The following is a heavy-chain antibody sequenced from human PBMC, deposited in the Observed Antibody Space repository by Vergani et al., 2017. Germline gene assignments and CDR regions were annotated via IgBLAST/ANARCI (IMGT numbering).Heavy chain of an antibody. V-gene: IGHV4-34*01. J-gene: IGHJ4*02. D-gene: IGHD1-14*01. Sequence: QVQLQQWGAGLLKPSETLSLTCAVYGGSFSGYSWSWIRQPPGKGLEWIGEINHSGSTNYNPSLKSRVTLSVDTSKNQFSLKLSYVTAADTAVYYCARGPEYSYVDYWGQGTLVTVSS. CDR2: INHSGST. CDR3: ARGPEYSYVDY. CDR1: GGSFSGYS.